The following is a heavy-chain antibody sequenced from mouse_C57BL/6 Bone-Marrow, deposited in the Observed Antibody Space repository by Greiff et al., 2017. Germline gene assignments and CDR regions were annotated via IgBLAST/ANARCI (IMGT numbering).Heavy chain of an antibody. CDR1: GFTFSDFY. D-gene: IGHD1-1*01. J-gene: IGHJ4*01. CDR3: ARALRDYAMDY. V-gene: IGHV7-1*01. Sequence: EVQLVESGGGLVQSGRSLRLSCATSGFTFSDFYMEWVRQAPGKGLEWISASRNKANDYTTEYSASVKGRFIVSRNTSQSILDLQLNALRAEDTAVYYCARALRDYAMDYWGQGTSVTVSS. CDR2: SRNKANDYTT.